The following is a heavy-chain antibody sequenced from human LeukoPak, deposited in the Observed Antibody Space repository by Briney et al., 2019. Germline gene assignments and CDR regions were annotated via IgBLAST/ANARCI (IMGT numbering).Heavy chain of an antibody. J-gene: IGHJ6*02. D-gene: IGHD6-19*01. CDR1: GHTFTSYG. CDR2: ISAYNGNT. CDR3: ARDRKQWLVRDYYGMDV. Sequence: ASVKVTCKASGHTFTSYGISWVRQAPGQGLEWMGWISAYNGNTNYAQKFQGRVTMTTDTSTSTAYMELRSLRSDDTAVYYCARDRKQWLVRDYYGMDVWGQGTTVTVSS. V-gene: IGHV1-18*01.